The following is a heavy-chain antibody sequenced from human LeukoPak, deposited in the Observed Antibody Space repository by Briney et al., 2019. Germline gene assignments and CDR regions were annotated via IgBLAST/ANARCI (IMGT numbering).Heavy chain of an antibody. CDR2: IYYSGST. CDR3: ARDRVVAATPVRGVIERHFDY. D-gene: IGHD2-15*01. V-gene: IGHV4-31*03. J-gene: IGHJ4*02. Sequence: PSETLSLTCTVSGGSISSGGYYWSWIRQHPGKGLEWIGYIYYSGSTYYNPSLKSRVTISVDTSKNQFSLKLSSVTAADTAVYYCARDRVVAATPVRGVIERHFDYWGQGTLVTVSS. CDR1: GGSISSGGYY.